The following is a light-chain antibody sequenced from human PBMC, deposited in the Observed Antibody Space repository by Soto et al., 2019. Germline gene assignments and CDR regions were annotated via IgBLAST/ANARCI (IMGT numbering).Light chain of an antibody. Sequence: EIVMTQSPATLSVSPGERATLSCRASQSVSSSLAWYQQKPCQAPRLLIYGASTRATGIPARFSGSGSGTDFTLTISSLQSEDFAVYYCQQYNNWPLTFGQGTKVEMK. J-gene: IGKJ1*01. CDR1: QSVSSS. V-gene: IGKV3-15*01. CDR3: QQYNNWPLT. CDR2: GAS.